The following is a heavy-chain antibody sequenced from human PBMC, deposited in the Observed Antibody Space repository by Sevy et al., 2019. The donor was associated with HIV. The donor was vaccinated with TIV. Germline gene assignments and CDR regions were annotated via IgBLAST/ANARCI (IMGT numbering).Heavy chain of an antibody. J-gene: IGHJ6*02. V-gene: IGHV3-23*01. CDR3: AKLGYCSSTSCYWDYYGMDV. CDR2: ISGRGGST. Sequence: GGSLRLSCAASGFTFSSYAMSWVRQAPGKGLEWVSAISGRGGSTYYADSVTGRFTISRDNSKNTRYLQMNSLRAEDTAVYYCAKLGYCSSTSCYWDYYGMDVWGQGTTVTVSS. D-gene: IGHD2-2*01. CDR1: GFTFSSYA.